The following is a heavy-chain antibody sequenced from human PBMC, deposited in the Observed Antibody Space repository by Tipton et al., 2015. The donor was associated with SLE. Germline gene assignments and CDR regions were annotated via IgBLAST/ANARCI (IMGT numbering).Heavy chain of an antibody. Sequence: LRLSCTVSGGSISSYYWSWIRQPPGKGLEWIGYIYYSGSTNYNPSLKSRVTISVDTSKNQFSLKVSSVTAADTAVYYCARAQRLVRWFDPWGQGTLVTVSS. V-gene: IGHV4-59*12. CDR1: GGSISSYY. CDR2: IYYSGST. J-gene: IGHJ5*02. D-gene: IGHD6-13*01. CDR3: ARAQRLVRWFDP.